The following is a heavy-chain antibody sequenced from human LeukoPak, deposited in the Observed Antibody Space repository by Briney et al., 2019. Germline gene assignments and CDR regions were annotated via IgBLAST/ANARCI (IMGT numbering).Heavy chain of an antibody. J-gene: IGHJ4*02. CDR1: GFTFDDYA. CDR2: ISWNSGSI. D-gene: IGHD3-10*01. V-gene: IGHV3-9*01. Sequence: GGSLRLSCAASGFTFDDYAMHWVRQAPGKGLEWVSGISWNSGSIGYADSVKGRFTISRDSAKNSLYLQMNSLRAEDTALYYCAKDTGLWFGELFSYFDYWGQGTLVTVSS. CDR3: AKDTGLWFGELFSYFDY.